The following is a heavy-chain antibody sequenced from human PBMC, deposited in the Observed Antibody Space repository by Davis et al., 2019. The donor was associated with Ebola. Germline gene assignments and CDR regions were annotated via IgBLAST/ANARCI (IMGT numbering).Heavy chain of an antibody. CDR1: GGSFSGYY. J-gene: IGHJ6*02. D-gene: IGHD6-19*01. CDR3: ARGWGEKYSSGWYLREGLRTYYYYYGMDV. CDR2: IKHSGST. V-gene: IGHV4-34*01. Sequence: MPSETLSLTCAVYGGSFSGYYWSWIRQPPGKGLEWIGDIKHSGSTNYNPSLKSRVTISVDTSKNQFSLKLSSVTAADTAVYYCARGWGEKYSSGWYLREGLRTYYYYYGMDVWGQGTTVTVSS.